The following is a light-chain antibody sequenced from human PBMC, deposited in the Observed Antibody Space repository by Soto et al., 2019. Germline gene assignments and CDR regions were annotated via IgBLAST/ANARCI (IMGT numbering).Light chain of an antibody. CDR3: SSYAGSKTL. CDR2: EVS. Sequence: QSALTQPPSASGSPGQSVTISCTGTSSDVGGYNYVSWYQQHPGKAPKLMIYEVSKRPPGVPDRFSGSKSGNTASLTVSGLQAEDEADYYCSSYAGSKTLFGGGTKVTVL. V-gene: IGLV2-8*01. CDR1: SSDVGGYNY. J-gene: IGLJ2*01.